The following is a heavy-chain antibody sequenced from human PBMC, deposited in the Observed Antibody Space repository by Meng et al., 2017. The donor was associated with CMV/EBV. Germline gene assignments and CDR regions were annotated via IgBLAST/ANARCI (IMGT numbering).Heavy chain of an antibody. CDR2: IYWDDDK. CDR3: AHSGYYYDSSGYRIDY. D-gene: IGHD3-22*01. Sequence: QITLKESGPTLVKPTQTLSLTGTFSGFSLRTSGVGVGWIRQPPGKALEWLALIYWDDDKRYSPSLKSRLTITKDTSKNQVVLTMTNMDPVDTATYYCAHSGYYYDSSGYRIDYWCQGTLGTVSS. CDR1: GFSLRTSGVG. V-gene: IGHV2-5*02. J-gene: IGHJ4*02.